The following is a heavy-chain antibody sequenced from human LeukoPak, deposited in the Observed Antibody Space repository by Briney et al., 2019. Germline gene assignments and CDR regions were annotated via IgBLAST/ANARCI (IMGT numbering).Heavy chain of an antibody. CDR3: ARGSIAAAGSSVY. CDR2: IFYNEGT. D-gene: IGHD6-13*01. CDR1: SGSFRTYY. V-gene: IGHV4-59*12. J-gene: IGHJ4*02. Sequence: SETLSLTCTVSSGSFRTYYWSWIRQPPGKGLEWIGYIFYNEGTSYNPSLKSRVTISVDKSKNQFSLKLSSVTAADTAVYYCARGSIAAAGSSVYWGQGTMVTVSS.